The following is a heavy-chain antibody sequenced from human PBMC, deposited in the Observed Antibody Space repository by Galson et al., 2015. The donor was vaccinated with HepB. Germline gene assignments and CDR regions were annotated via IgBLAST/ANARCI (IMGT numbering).Heavy chain of an antibody. Sequence: SLRLSCAASGFTFSDYYMSWIRQAPGKGLEWVSYISSSGSYTNYADSVKGRFTISRDNAKNSLYLQMNSLRAEDTAVYYCARVGLSVVAATEFCWFDPWGQGTLVTVSS. CDR2: ISSSGSYT. D-gene: IGHD2-15*01. J-gene: IGHJ5*02. V-gene: IGHV3-11*06. CDR1: GFTFSDYY. CDR3: ARVGLSVVAATEFCWFDP.